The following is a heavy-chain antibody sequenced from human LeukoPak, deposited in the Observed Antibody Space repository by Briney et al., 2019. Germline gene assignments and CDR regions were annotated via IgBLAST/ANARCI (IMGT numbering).Heavy chain of an antibody. CDR1: GYTFTDYA. CDR3: ARDYGSGSLHY. V-gene: IGHV1-3*04. Sequence: ASVKVSCKASGYTFTDYAIHWVRQAPGQRLEWMGWINTGNGNTRYSQKFQDRFTIARDTSASTAYMELSSLRSEGTAVYYCARDYGSGSLHYWGQGTLVTVSS. J-gene: IGHJ4*02. CDR2: INTGNGNT. D-gene: IGHD3-10*01.